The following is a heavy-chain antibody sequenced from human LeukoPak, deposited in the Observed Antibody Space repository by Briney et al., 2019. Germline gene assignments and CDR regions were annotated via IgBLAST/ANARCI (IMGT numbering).Heavy chain of an antibody. CDR1: GYSFTTDG. Sequence: GASVKVSCKTSGYSFTTDGVSWVRQARGQGLEWMGWISVYNGNTNYAQKFQGRVTMTTDTATSTAYMDLRSLTSDDTAVYYCARGLTTHLDYWGQGTLVTVSS. J-gene: IGHJ4*02. D-gene: IGHD3-22*01. CDR3: ARGLTTHLDY. V-gene: IGHV1-18*04. CDR2: ISVYNGNT.